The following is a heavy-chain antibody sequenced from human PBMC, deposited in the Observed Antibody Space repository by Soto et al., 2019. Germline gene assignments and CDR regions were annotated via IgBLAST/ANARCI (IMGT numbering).Heavy chain of an antibody. CDR2: IYPGDSDT. J-gene: IGHJ6*02. Sequence: GESLKISCKGSGYSFTSYWIGWVRQMPGKGLEWMGIIYPGDSDTRYSPSFQGQVTISADKSISTAYLQWSSLKASDTAMYYCARTTSGSGWPNYYYYGMDVWGQGTTVTVSS. CDR1: GYSFTSYW. CDR3: ARTTSGSGWPNYYYYGMDV. D-gene: IGHD6-19*01. V-gene: IGHV5-51*01.